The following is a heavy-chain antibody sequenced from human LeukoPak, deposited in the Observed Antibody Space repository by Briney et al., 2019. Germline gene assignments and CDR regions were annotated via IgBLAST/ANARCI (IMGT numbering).Heavy chain of an antibody. CDR2: ISGSGGGT. CDR1: GITLSNYG. V-gene: IGHV3-23*01. D-gene: IGHD3-10*01. J-gene: IGHJ4*02. Sequence: GGSLRLSCAVSGITLSNYGMSWVRQAPGKGLEWVAGISGSGGGTNYADSVKGRFTISRDNAKNKMYLQMKSLRAEDTAVYFCAKRGVVIRVILVGFHKEAYYFDSWGQGALVTVSS. CDR3: AKRGVVIRVILVGFHKEAYYFDS.